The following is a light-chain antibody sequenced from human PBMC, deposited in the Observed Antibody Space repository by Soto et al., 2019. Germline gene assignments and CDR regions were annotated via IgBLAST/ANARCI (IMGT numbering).Light chain of an antibody. Sequence: ALTQPRSVSGSPGQSVTISCTGTSTNVGSYNFVSWYQQHPGKAPKFMIYDVSRRPSGVPDRFSGSRSGNTASLTISGLQAEDEADYYCCSYAGSYTLIVGGGTKLTVL. CDR2: DVS. V-gene: IGLV2-11*01. CDR3: CSYAGSYTLI. CDR1: STNVGSYNF. J-gene: IGLJ2*01.